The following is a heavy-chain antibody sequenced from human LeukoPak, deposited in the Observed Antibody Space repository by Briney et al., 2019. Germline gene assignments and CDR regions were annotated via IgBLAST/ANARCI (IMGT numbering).Heavy chain of an antibody. CDR3: AKVGPRRLRFLEWSNYGNWFDP. CDR2: ISGSGGST. D-gene: IGHD3-3*01. Sequence: GGSLRLSCAASGFTFSSYAMSWVRQAPGKGLEWVSAISGSGGSTYYADSVKGRFTISRDNSKNTPYLQMNSLRAEDTAVYYCAKVGPRRLRFLEWSNYGNWFDPWGQGTLVTVSS. CDR1: GFTFSSYA. V-gene: IGHV3-23*01. J-gene: IGHJ5*02.